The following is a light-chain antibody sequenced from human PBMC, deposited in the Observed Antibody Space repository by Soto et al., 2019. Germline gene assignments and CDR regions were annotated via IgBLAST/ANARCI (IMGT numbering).Light chain of an antibody. V-gene: IGLV2-14*01. CDR1: SSDVGGYNY. Sequence: QSVLTQPASVSGSPGQSITISCTGTSSDVGGYNYVSWYQQHPGKAPKLMIYGVTNRPSGVSYRFSGSKSGNTASLTISGLQAEDEADYYCSSYTINNSYVFGTGTKLTVL. CDR3: SSYTINNSYV. CDR2: GVT. J-gene: IGLJ1*01.